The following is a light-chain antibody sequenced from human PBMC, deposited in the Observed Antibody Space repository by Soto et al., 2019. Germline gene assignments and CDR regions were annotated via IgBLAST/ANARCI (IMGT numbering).Light chain of an antibody. CDR3: QQYGSSPRT. Sequence: EIVLTQSPGTLSLSPGERATRSCRASQSVSSSYLAWYQQKPGQAPRLLIYGASSRATGIPDRFSGSGSGTAFPLTISRLEPEDCAVYYCQQYGSSPRTFVGGTKVEIK. J-gene: IGKJ4*01. CDR2: GAS. V-gene: IGKV3-20*01. CDR1: QSVSSSY.